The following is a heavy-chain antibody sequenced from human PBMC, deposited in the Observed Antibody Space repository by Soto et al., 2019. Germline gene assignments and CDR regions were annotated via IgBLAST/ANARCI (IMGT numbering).Heavy chain of an antibody. J-gene: IGHJ4*02. CDR1: GFTFTSYA. CDR2: ISGSGDIT. D-gene: IGHD1-26*01. Sequence: LSLTCAASGFTFTSYALTWVRQAPGKGLEWVSIISGSGDITNYADTVKGRFTISRDNSKNTVYLQMNSLRAEDTAVYYCAPSGFDYWGQGTLVTVSS. V-gene: IGHV3-23*01. CDR3: APSGFDY.